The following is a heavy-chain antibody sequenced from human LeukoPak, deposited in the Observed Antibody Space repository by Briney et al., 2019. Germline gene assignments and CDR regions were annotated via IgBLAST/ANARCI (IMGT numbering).Heavy chain of an antibody. CDR3: AREGWDRRDTAAFDY. CDR1: GYIFTGHY. D-gene: IGHD6-19*01. J-gene: IGHJ4*02. Sequence: ASVKVSCKASGYIFTGHYMHWARQAPGQGLEWMGWINPKSGDTNSAQNFQGRVTMTRDTSITTLYMELSRLRHDDTAVYYCAREGWDRRDTAAFDYWGQGTLVTVSS. V-gene: IGHV1-2*02. CDR2: INPKSGDT.